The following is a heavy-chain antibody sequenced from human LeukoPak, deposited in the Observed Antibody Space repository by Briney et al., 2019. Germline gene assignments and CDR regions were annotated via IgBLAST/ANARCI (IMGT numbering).Heavy chain of an antibody. Sequence: GASVKVSCKASGYTFTSYAMHWVRQAPGQRLEWMGWINAGNGNTKYSQKFQGRVTITRDTSASTAYMELSSLRSEDTAAYYCARVHWTGSHFDYWGQGTLVTVSS. CDR2: INAGNGNT. J-gene: IGHJ4*02. CDR1: GYTFTSYA. D-gene: IGHD3/OR15-3a*01. V-gene: IGHV1-3*01. CDR3: ARVHWTGSHFDY.